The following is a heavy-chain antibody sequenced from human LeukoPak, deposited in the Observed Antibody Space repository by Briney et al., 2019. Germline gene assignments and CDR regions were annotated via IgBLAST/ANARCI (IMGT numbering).Heavy chain of an antibody. J-gene: IGHJ4*02. CDR1: GGSISSGSYY. V-gene: IGHV4-61*01. Sequence: PSETLSLTCTVSGGSISSGSYYWSWIRQPPGKGLEWIGYIYYSGSTNYNPSLKSRVTISVDTSKNQFSLKLSSVTAADTAVYYCAREGSGSPGYYFDYWGQGTLVTVSS. CDR3: AREGSGSPGYYFDY. CDR2: IYYSGST. D-gene: IGHD1-26*01.